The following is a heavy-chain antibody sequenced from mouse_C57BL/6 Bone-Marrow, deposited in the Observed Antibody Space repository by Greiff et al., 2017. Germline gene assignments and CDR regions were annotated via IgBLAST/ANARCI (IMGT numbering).Heavy chain of an antibody. Sequence: EVQLQQSGPELVKPGASVKISCKASGYSFTDYNMNWVKQSNGKSLEWIGVINPNYGTTSYNQKFKGKATLTVDQSSSTAYMHLNSLTSEDSAVYYCALITTVVATDYVDYWGQGTTLTVSS. CDR2: INPNYGTT. D-gene: IGHD1-1*01. CDR1: GYSFTDYN. J-gene: IGHJ2*01. CDR3: ALITTVVATDYVDY. V-gene: IGHV1-39*01.